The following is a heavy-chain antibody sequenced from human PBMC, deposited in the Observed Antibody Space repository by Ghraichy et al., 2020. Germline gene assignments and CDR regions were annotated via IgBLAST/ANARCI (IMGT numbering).Heavy chain of an antibody. V-gene: IGHV3-11*04. CDR1: GFTFSDYY. Sequence: GGSLRLSCAASGFTFSDYYMSWIRQAPGKGLEWVSYISSSGSTIYYADSVKGRFTISRDNAKNSLYLQMNSLRAEDTAVYYCARDRKLVGYCSSTSCYTSPAEGFDIWGQGTMVTVSS. CDR3: ARDRKLVGYCSSTSCYTSPAEGFDI. D-gene: IGHD2-2*02. CDR2: ISSSGSTI. J-gene: IGHJ3*02.